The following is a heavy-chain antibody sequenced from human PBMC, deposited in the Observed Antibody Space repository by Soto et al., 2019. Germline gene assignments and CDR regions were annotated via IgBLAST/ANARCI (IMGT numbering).Heavy chain of an antibody. J-gene: IGHJ4*02. D-gene: IGHD3-10*01. CDR1: GYSFTTYY. CDR2: INPSGGST. Sequence: QVQLVQSGAEVKKPGASVKVSCKASGYSFTTYYMHWVRQAPGQGFEWMGIINPSGGSTSYAQTFQGRVTLTRDTSTSTVYMDLSSLRSEDTAVYYCARADKGGSYWGQGTLVTVSS. V-gene: IGHV1-46*01. CDR3: ARADKGGSY.